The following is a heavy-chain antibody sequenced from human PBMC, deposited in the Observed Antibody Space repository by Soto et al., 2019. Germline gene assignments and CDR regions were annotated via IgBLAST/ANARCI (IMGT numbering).Heavy chain of an antibody. CDR1: GYTLTELS. J-gene: IGHJ4*02. D-gene: IGHD3-9*01. V-gene: IGHV1-24*01. Sequence: GASVKVSCKVSGYTLTELSMHWVRQAPGKGLEWMGGFDPEDGETIYAQKFQGRVTMTEDTSTDTAYMELSSLRSEDTAVYYCATFLRWGRERYFDWLSPSYYFDYWGQGTLVTVSS. CDR2: FDPEDGET. CDR3: ATFLRWGRERYFDWLSPSYYFDY.